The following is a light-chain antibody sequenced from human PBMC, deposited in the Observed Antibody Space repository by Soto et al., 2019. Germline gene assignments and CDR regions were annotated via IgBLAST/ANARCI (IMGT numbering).Light chain of an antibody. CDR3: QQYENSPPYT. Sequence: EFVLTQSPGTLSLSPGERATLSCRASQTVRNNYLAWYQQKPGQAPRLLIYDASSRATGIPDRFSGGGSGTDFTLTISRLEPEDFAVYYCQQYENSPPYTFGQGTKLEIK. CDR2: DAS. V-gene: IGKV3-20*01. CDR1: QTVRNNY. J-gene: IGKJ2*01.